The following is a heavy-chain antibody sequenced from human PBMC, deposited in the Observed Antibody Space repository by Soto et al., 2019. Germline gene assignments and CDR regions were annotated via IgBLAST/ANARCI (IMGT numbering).Heavy chain of an antibody. CDR2: ISGSGGST. CDR3: AKDREYCSGGSCYWDAFDI. Sequence: GGSLRLSCAASGFTFSSYAMSWVRQAPGKGLEWVSAISGSGGSTYYADSVKGRFTISRDNSKNTLYLQMNSLRAEDTAVYYCAKDREYCSGGSCYWDAFDIWGQGTMVTVSS. D-gene: IGHD2-15*01. J-gene: IGHJ3*02. V-gene: IGHV3-23*01. CDR1: GFTFSSYA.